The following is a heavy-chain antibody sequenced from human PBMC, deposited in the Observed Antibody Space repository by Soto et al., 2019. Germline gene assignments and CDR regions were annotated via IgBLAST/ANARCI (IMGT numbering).Heavy chain of an antibody. J-gene: IGHJ4*02. CDR1: GFTFSRYS. Sequence: QVQLMESGGGVVQPGGSLRLPSATSGFTFSRYSMHWFRQAPGKGLEWVAVTSSDGGTKFYADSVKGRFTVSRDNSKNTLYLQMNSLRPEDTGVYYCAREVVLTEWYFDNWGQGILVTVSS. CDR2: TSSDGGTK. D-gene: IGHD2-21*01. V-gene: IGHV3-30-3*01. CDR3: AREVVLTEWYFDN.